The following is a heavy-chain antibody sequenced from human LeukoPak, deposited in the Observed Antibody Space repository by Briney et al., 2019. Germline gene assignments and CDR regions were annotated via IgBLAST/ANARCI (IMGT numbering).Heavy chain of an antibody. J-gene: IGHJ4*02. CDR3: ARDGRYYYDSSGYPDY. CDR1: GFTFNEYW. V-gene: IGHV3-74*01. D-gene: IGHD3-22*01. Sequence: GGSLRLSCAASGFTFNEYWMHWVRQAPGRGLVWVSRIIGDGSSTNYADSVKGRFTISRDNAKNSLYLQMNSLRAEDTAVYYCARDGRYYYDSSGYPDYWGQGTLVTVSS. CDR2: IIGDGSST.